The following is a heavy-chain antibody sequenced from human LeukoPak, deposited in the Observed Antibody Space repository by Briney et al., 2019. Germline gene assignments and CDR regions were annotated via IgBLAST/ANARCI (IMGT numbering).Heavy chain of an antibody. D-gene: IGHD6-13*01. V-gene: IGHV1-2*02. CDR3: ARASLASAGTRF. Sequence: ASVKVSCKASGYTFSGYYIHWVRQAPGRGLEWVGWINARNGDTNYAQKFQGRVILTRDTSITTSYMEVISLISDDTAVYYCARASLASAGTRFWGQGTLVIVSS. J-gene: IGHJ1*01. CDR2: INARNGDT. CDR1: GYTFSGYY.